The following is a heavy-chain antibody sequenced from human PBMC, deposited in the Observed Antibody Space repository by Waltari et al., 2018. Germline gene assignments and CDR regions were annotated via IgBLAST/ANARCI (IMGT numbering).Heavy chain of an antibody. V-gene: IGHV5-51*01. J-gene: IGHJ6*03. CDR1: GYSFTSYW. CDR2: IYPGDSDT. CDR3: ARLPGDDVWSGGYRRYYYYMDV. D-gene: IGHD3-3*01. Sequence: EVQLVQSGAALKKPGESLKISCKGSGYSFTSYWIGWVRQMPGEGLEWMGIIYPGDSDTSYTSSVQGEVTISTDKSISTACLQGTSLRASDTATYYCARLPGDDVWSGGYRRYYYYMDVWGKGTTVTVSS.